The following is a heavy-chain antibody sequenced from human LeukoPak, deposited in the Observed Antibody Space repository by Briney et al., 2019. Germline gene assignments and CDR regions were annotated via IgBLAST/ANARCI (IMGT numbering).Heavy chain of an antibody. CDR1: GGSISSSYYY. CDR2: INHSGST. J-gene: IGHJ4*02. D-gene: IGHD3-16*01. CDR3: ARDEGGGGY. V-gene: IGHV4-39*07. Sequence: SETLSLTCTVSGGSISSSYYYWGWIRQPPGKGLEWIGEINHSGSTNYNPSLKSRITISVDTSKNQVSLKLSSVTAADTAVYYCARDEGGGGYWGQGTLVTVSS.